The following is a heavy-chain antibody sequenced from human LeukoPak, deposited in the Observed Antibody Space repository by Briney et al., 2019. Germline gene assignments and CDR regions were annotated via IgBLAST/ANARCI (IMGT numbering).Heavy chain of an antibody. D-gene: IGHD3-22*01. CDR1: GGSISNYY. CDR3: ARTNYDISGYYDYFDC. V-gene: IGHV4-4*07. CDR2: IYASGST. J-gene: IGHJ4*02. Sequence: PSETLSLTRIVSGGSISNYYWTWIRQPAGKGLEWIGRIYASGSTNYNPSLKSRVTMSVDTSKNQFSLHLSSVTAADAAMYYCARTNYDISGYYDYFDCWGQATLVTVSS.